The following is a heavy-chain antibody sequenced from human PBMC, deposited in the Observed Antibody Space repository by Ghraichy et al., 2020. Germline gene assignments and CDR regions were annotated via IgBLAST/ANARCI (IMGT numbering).Heavy chain of an antibody. J-gene: IGHJ4*02. CDR2: IHQAEST. Sequence: SETLTPTCAVSGASISSADCSWTWIRQPPGKALEWIGYIHQAESTFYNPSLKSRVTISADRSKNQFSLNLSSVTAADTAVYYCARAANWVGFDYWGRGTLVTVSS. V-gene: IGHV4-30-2*01. CDR1: GASISSADCS. CDR3: ARAANWVGFDY. D-gene: IGHD7-27*01.